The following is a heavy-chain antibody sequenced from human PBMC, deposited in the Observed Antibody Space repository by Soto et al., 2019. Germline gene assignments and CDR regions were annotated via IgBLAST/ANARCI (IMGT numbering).Heavy chain of an antibody. D-gene: IGHD2-21*02. CDR1: GYTFTSYG. CDR2: ISAYNGNT. Sequence: ASVKVSCKASGYTFTSYGMSLVRQAPGQGLEWMGWISAYNGNTNYAQKLQGRVTMTTDTSTSTAYMELRSLRSDDTAVYYCARGPNCGGDCYVDYWGQGTLVTVSS. J-gene: IGHJ4*02. CDR3: ARGPNCGGDCYVDY. V-gene: IGHV1-18*01.